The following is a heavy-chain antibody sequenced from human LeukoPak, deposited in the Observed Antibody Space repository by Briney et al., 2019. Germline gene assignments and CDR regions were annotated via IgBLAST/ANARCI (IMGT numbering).Heavy chain of an antibody. V-gene: IGHV1-46*01. CDR2: INPSGGST. D-gene: IGHD6-13*01. CDR3: ARDGRSSWFEDYYGMDV. Sequence: ASVKVSCKASGYTFTSYYMHWVRQAPGQGLEWMGIINPSGGSTSYAQKFQGRVTMTRDTSTSTVYMELSSLRSEDTAVYYCARDGRSSWFEDYYGMDVWGQGTTVTVSS. J-gene: IGHJ6*02. CDR1: GYTFTSYY.